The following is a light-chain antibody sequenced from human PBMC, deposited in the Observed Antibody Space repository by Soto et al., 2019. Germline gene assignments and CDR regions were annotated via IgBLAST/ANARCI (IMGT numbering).Light chain of an antibody. CDR2: DVT. CDR1: SSDVGRYNY. V-gene: IGLV2-14*01. CDR3: SSYTSTFTLV. Sequence: QSALTQPASVSGSPGQSITISCTGSSSDVGRYNYVSWYQQYPGKAPKVIIYDVTNRPSGVSNRFSGSKSGSTASLTISGLQAEDEADYYCSSYTSTFTLVFGTGTKLTVL. J-gene: IGLJ1*01.